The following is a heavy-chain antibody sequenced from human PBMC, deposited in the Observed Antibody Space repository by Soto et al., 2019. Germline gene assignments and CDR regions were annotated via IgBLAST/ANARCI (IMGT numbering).Heavy chain of an antibody. CDR3: EAGYCSSGSCFDF. V-gene: IGHV1-69*18. CDR2: IVPTFGNA. Sequence: QVHLVQSGAEVKKPGSSVKVSCKASGSTFSSYGFSWVRQAPGQGLEFMGRIVPTFGNANYAQRFQGRLTLSADESRATVITELSSLTNEDTAIYSCEAGYCSSGSCFDFWGQGTQVTVSS. J-gene: IGHJ4*02. CDR1: GSTFSSYG. D-gene: IGHD2-2*03.